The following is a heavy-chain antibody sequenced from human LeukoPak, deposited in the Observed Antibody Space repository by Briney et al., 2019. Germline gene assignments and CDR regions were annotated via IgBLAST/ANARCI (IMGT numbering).Heavy chain of an antibody. CDR3: ARGRVHSWSDAFDI. D-gene: IGHD1-1*01. CDR1: GYTFTGHY. CDR2: INSDSGGT. Sequence: ASVKVSCKASGYTFTGHYMHWVRQAPGQGLEWMGWINSDSGGTKYAQKFQGSVIMTRVTSISTAYMELSRLKYDDTAVYYCARGRVHSWSDAFDIWGQGTTVTVSS. V-gene: IGHV1-2*02. J-gene: IGHJ3*02.